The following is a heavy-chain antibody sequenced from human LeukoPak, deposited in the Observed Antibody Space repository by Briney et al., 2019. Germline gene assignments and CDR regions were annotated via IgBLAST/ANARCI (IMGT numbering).Heavy chain of an antibody. CDR2: INHSGST. J-gene: IGHJ4*02. D-gene: IGHD4-17*01. V-gene: IGHV4-34*01. CDR3: ARDGDFGY. CDR1: GGSFSGYY. Sequence: SETLSLTCAVYGGSFSGYYWSWIRQPPGKGLEWIGEINHSGSTNYNPSLKSRVTISVDTSKNQFSLKLSSVTAADTAVYYCARDGDFGYWGQGTLVIVSS.